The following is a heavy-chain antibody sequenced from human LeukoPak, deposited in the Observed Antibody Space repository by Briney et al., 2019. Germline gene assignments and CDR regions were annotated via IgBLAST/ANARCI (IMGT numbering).Heavy chain of an antibody. V-gene: IGHV3-30*03. CDR2: ISYDGSNK. CDR1: GFTFSSYG. Sequence: GGSLRLSCAASGFTFSSYGMHWVRQAPGKGLEWVAVISYDGSNKYYADSVKGRFTISRDNSKNTLYLQMNSLRDEDTAVYYCARDRDHSFDYWGQGTLVTVSS. D-gene: IGHD2-21*01. J-gene: IGHJ4*02. CDR3: ARDRDHSFDY.